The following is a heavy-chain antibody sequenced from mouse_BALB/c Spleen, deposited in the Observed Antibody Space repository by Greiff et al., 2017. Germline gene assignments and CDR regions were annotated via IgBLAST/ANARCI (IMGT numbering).Heavy chain of an antibody. CDR2: IRNKANGYTT. V-gene: IGHV7-3*02. J-gene: IGHJ4*01. Sequence: EVKLMESGGGLVQPGGSLRLSCATSGFTFTDYYMSWVRQPPGKALEWLGFIRNKANGYTTEYSASVKGRFTISRDNSQSILYLQMNTLRAEDSATYYCARDIPYAMDDWGQGTSVTVSS. CDR1: GFTFTDYY. CDR3: ARDIPYAMDD.